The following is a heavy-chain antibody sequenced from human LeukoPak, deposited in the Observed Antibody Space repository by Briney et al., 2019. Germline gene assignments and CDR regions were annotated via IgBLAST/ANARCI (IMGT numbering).Heavy chain of an antibody. CDR3: AKLGRRFLEWSDIDY. D-gene: IGHD3-3*01. CDR1: GFTFSSYG. Sequence: GGSLRLSRAASGFTFSSYGMHWVRQAPGKGLEWVAFIRYDGSNKYYADSVKGRFTISRDNSKNTLYLQMNSLRAEDTAVYYCAKLGRRFLEWSDIDYWGQGTLVTVSS. CDR2: IRYDGSNK. J-gene: IGHJ4*02. V-gene: IGHV3-30*02.